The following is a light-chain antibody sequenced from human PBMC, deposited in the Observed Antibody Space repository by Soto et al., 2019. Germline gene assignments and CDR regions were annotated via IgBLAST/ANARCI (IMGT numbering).Light chain of an antibody. Sequence: EIVMTQSPATLSVSPGERATLSCRASPSVSNNLAWYQKKPGQAPRLLIYHASTGATGIPARFSGSGSGTELTHTISSVQYEDFAVYYCQQDNEWPLNFGGGTKVEIK. J-gene: IGKJ4*01. CDR2: HAS. CDR3: QQDNEWPLN. CDR1: PSVSNN. V-gene: IGKV3-15*01.